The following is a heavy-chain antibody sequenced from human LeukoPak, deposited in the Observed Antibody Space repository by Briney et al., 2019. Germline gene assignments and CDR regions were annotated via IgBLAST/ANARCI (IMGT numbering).Heavy chain of an antibody. D-gene: IGHD2-15*01. Sequence: VASVKVSCKASGGTFSSYAISWVRQAPGQGLEWMGRIIPILGIANYAQKFQGRVTITADKSTSTAYMELSSLRSEDTAVYYCARRGPLSGMDAFDIWGQGTMVTVSS. J-gene: IGHJ3*02. CDR1: GGTFSSYA. CDR2: IIPILGIA. V-gene: IGHV1-69*04. CDR3: ARRGPLSGMDAFDI.